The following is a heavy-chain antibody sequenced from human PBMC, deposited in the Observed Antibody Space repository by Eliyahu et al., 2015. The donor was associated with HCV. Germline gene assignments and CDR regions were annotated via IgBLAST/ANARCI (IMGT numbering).Heavy chain of an antibody. CDR1: GGSFSAHX. D-gene: IGHD2-15*01. Sequence: QVQLHQWGAGLLKPSETLSLTCXVNGGSFSAHXWXXIRQPPGXGLEWIGDLXQSXGANYNPSLRSRVTISGDMSKNQFSLRLSSVTAADTAVYFCARHGYCSGGACYSTLFDGMDVWGQGTTVTVSS. CDR3: ARHGYCSGGACYSTLFDGMDV. V-gene: IGHV4-34*01. J-gene: IGHJ6*02. CDR2: LXQSXGA.